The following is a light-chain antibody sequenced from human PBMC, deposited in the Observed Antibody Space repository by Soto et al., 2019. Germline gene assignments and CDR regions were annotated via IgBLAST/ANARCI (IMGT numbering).Light chain of an antibody. V-gene: IGKV3-11*01. Sequence: EIVLTQSPATLSLSPGERATLSCRASQSVSSSLAWYQQKPGQAPRFLIYDASNRATGVPARFSGSGSGTDFTLTISSPEPEDFAVYYCQQRSSWPLTFGGGTKVEI. CDR1: QSVSSS. J-gene: IGKJ4*01. CDR3: QQRSSWPLT. CDR2: DAS.